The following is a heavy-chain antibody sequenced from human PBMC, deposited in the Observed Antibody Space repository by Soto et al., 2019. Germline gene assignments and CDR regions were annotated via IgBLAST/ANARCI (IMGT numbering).Heavy chain of an antibody. V-gene: IGHV4-59*01. CDR1: GGSISNAF. Sequence: QVQLLESGPGLVKPSETLSLTCSVSGGSISNAFWSWLRQSPGKGLEWIGYIFYHESTLYNPSLRSRVFIALDTSKNQFSLRLSSVTAADTAVYYCARSGLELFSNTYYYYMDVWGKGTTVIVSS. CDR2: IFYHEST. CDR3: ARSGLELFSNTYYYYMDV. J-gene: IGHJ6*03. D-gene: IGHD1-7*01.